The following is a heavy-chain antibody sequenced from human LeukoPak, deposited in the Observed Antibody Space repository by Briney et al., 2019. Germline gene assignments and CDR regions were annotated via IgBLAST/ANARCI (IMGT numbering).Heavy chain of an antibody. J-gene: IGHJ5*02. CDR3: ARRVSGSGFGESNWFDP. CDR2: VHYSGST. D-gene: IGHD3-10*01. Sequence: SETLSLTCTVSGDSISTYYWNWIRQPPGKGLEWIGHVHYSGSTNYNPSLNSRVTISVDTSKSQFSLKLNSVTAADTAVYYCARRVSGSGFGESNWFDPWGQGTLVTVSS. V-gene: IGHV4-59*08. CDR1: GDSISTYY.